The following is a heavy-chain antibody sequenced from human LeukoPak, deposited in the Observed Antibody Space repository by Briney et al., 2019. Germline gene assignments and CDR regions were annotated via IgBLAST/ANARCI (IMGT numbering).Heavy chain of an antibody. Sequence: PGGSLRLSCAASGFSFMNAWMIWVRQAPGKGLEWVGRIKSNADGGTPDYAAPARGRFTISRDDSKNTLYLQMNSLKTEDTAVYYCAKGQIWLVRNYYYMDVWDKGTTVTVSS. CDR1: GFSFMNAW. V-gene: IGHV3-15*01. CDR3: AKGQIWLVRNYYYMDV. J-gene: IGHJ6*03. D-gene: IGHD6-19*01. CDR2: IKSNADGGTP.